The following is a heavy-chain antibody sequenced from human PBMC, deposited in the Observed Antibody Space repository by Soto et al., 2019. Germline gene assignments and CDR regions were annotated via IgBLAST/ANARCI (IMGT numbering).Heavy chain of an antibody. J-gene: IGHJ4*02. D-gene: IGHD4-17*01. CDR3: AHIPRGGVYHKFDY. CDR2: IYWDDDK. V-gene: IGHV2-5*02. Sequence: QITLKESGPTLVNPTQTLTLTCTFSGFSLSTSGVGVGWIRQPPGKALEWLALIYWDDDKRYSPSLKSRLTITKDTSKNQVVLTMTNMDSADTATYYYAHIPRGGVYHKFDYWGLGTLVTVPS. CDR1: GFSLSTSGVG.